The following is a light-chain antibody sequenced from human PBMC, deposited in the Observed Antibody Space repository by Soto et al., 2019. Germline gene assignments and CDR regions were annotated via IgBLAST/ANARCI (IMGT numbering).Light chain of an antibody. CDR2: GAS. CDR3: QQYGRSPLLYT. CDR1: QSVTSNF. Sequence: ENVLTQSPGTLSLSPGERATLSCRASQSVTSNFLAWYQQKPGQAPRLLIYGASTRAAGVTDRFSGSGSGTDFTLTITRLEPEDFAVYYCQQYGRSPLLYTFGQGTKLGVK. V-gene: IGKV3-20*01. J-gene: IGKJ2*01.